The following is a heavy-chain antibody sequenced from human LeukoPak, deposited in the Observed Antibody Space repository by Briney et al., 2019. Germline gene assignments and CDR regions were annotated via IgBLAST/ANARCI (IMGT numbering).Heavy chain of an antibody. J-gene: IGHJ4*02. CDR2: TYYRSKWYN. CDR1: GDSVSSISAA. D-gene: IGHD6-13*01. Sequence: SQTLSHTRAISGDSVSSISAAWKWVRQSRSRGLEWLVMTYYRSKWYNDYAVSVKSRITINPDTSKNQFSLQLNSVTPEDTAVYYCARGGSSSWYYFDYWGQGTLVTVSS. V-gene: IGHV6-1*01. CDR3: ARGGSSSWYYFDY.